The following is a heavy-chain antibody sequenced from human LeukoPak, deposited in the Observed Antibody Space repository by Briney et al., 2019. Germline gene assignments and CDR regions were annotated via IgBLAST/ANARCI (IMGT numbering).Heavy chain of an antibody. J-gene: IGHJ3*01. CDR2: IDEDGSET. CDR3: VRYGRRANDQPFDV. D-gene: IGHD1-1*01. V-gene: IGHV3-7*01. CDR1: GFTFSRYS. Sequence: PGGSLRLSCAASGFTFSRYSMNWVRQAPGKGLEWVASIDEDGSETNYVDSVTGRFTVSRDHAKNSLFLQMNSLRAEDTAVYYCVRYGRRANDQPFDVWGQGTMVTVSS.